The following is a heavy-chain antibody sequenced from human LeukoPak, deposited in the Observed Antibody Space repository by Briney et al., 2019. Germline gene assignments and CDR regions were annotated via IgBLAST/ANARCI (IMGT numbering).Heavy chain of an antibody. CDR2: IYSGGNT. CDR1: GITVSSNY. V-gene: IGHV3-66*02. Sequence: GGSLRLSCAASGITVSSNYMSWVRQAPGKGLDWVSVIYSGGNTYYADSVKGQFTISRDNSKNTLYLQMDSLRAEDTAVYYCARDRSRDCSSSSCYFDAFDIWGQGTMVTVSS. J-gene: IGHJ3*02. D-gene: IGHD2-15*01. CDR3: ARDRSRDCSSSSCYFDAFDI.